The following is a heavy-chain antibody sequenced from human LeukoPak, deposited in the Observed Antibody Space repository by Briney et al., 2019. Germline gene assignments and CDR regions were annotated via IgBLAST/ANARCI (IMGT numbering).Heavy chain of an antibody. Sequence: GGSLRLSCAASGFTFSSHWMHWVRQAPGKGLVWVSRINHDASSATYADSVTGRFTIPRPNAKSTLHQQMNSLRAEDTAVYYCASDQTIVGADHYFDYWGLGTLVAVSS. J-gene: IGHJ4*02. CDR3: ASDQTIVGADHYFDY. CDR2: INHDASSA. V-gene: IGHV3-74*03. CDR1: GFTFSSHW. D-gene: IGHD1-26*01.